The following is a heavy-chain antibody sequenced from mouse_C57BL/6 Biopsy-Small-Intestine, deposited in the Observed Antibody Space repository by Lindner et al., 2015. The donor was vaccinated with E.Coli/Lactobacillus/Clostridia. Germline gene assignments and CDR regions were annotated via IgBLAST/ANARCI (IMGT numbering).Heavy chain of an antibody. CDR2: INPKNGGT. CDR1: GYTFTDYN. D-gene: IGHD2-2*01. Sequence: VQLQESGPELVKPGASVKMSCKASGYTFTDYNMYWVKQSHGKTPEWIGYINPKNGGTNYNQKFKDKATLTVDKSSTTAYMELRSLTSEDSAVYYCAAYGYDFDYWGQGTTLTVSP. J-gene: IGHJ2*01. CDR3: AAYGYDFDY. V-gene: IGHV1-22*01.